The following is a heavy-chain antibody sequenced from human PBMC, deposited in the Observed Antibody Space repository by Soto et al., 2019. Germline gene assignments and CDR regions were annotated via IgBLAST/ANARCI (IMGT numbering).Heavy chain of an antibody. CDR2: IYSGGST. Sequence: HPGGSLRLSCAASGFTVSSNYMSWVRQAPGKGLEWVSVIYSGGSTYYADSVKGRFTISRDNSKNTLYLQMSSLRSEDTAVYYCASSAYYYYGMDVWGQGTTVTVSS. D-gene: IGHD2-21*01. V-gene: IGHV3-53*05. J-gene: IGHJ6*02. CDR3: ASSAYYYYGMDV. CDR1: GFTVSSNY.